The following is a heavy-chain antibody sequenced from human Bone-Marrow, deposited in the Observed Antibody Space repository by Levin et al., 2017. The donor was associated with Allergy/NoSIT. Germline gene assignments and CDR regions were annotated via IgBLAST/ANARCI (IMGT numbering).Heavy chain of an antibody. CDR1: GGTFSSYA. J-gene: IGHJ6*03. D-gene: IGHD2-2*02. CDR3: ARGPPGYCSSTSCYSYYYYYMDV. Sequence: ASVKVSCKASGGTFSSYAINWVRQAPGQGLEWMGGISPIFGTANYAQKFQGRVTITADESTSTAYMELSSLRSEDTAVYYCARGPPGYCSSTSCYSYYYYYMDVWGKGTTVTVSS. CDR2: ISPIFGTA. V-gene: IGHV1-69*13.